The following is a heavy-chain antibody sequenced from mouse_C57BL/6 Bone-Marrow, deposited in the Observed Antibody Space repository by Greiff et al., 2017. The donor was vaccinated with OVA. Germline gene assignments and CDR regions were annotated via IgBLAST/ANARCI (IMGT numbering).Heavy chain of an antibody. Sequence: VQLQQSDAELVKPGASVKISCKVSGYTFTDHTIHWMKKRPEQGLEWIGYIYPRDGSTKYNEKFKGKATLTADKSSSTAYMQLNSLTSEDSAVYFCATIYDGYYDYAMDYWGQGTSVTVSS. CDR2: IYPRDGST. J-gene: IGHJ4*01. V-gene: IGHV1-78*01. CDR1: GYTFTDHT. CDR3: ATIYDGYYDYAMDY. D-gene: IGHD2-3*01.